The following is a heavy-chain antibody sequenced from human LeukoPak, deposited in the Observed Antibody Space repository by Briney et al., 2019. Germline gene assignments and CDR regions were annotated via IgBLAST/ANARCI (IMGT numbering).Heavy chain of an antibody. CDR2: IYISGST. CDR1: GGSISSGSYY. CDR3: ARGRTMIVDDGWFDP. D-gene: IGHD3-22*01. Sequence: SETLFLTCTVSGGSISSGSYYWSWIRQPAGKGLEWIGRIYISGSTNYNPSLKNRVTISVDTSKNQFSLKLSSVTTADTAVYYCARGRTMIVDDGWFDPWGQGTLVTVSS. J-gene: IGHJ5*02. V-gene: IGHV4-61*02.